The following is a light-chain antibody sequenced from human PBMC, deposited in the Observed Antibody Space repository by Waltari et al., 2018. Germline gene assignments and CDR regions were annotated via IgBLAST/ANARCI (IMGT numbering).Light chain of an antibody. V-gene: IGKV3-11*01. CDR1: QIVTNY. CDR2: DTS. J-gene: IGKJ4*01. CDR3: QQRRDWPLT. Sequence: DIVLTQSPAILSLSPGERASLSGRASQIVTNYLAWYQQKPGQAPRLLIYDTSNRATGIPARFSGSGFGTDFTLTISSLEPEDFAVYYCQQRRDWPLTFGGGTKVEIK.